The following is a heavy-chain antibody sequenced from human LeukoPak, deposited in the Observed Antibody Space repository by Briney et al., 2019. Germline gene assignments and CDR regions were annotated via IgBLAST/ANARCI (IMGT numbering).Heavy chain of an antibody. D-gene: IGHD3-9*01. CDR2: IYTSGST. J-gene: IGHJ4*02. V-gene: IGHV4-61*02. CDR3: ARDKTYYDILTDAGYFDY. CDR1: GGSISSGSYY. Sequence: SQTLSLTCTVSGGSISSGSYYWSWIRQPAGKGLEWIGRIYTSGSTNYNPSLKSRVTISVDTSKNQFSLKLSSVTAADTAVYYCARDKTYYDILTDAGYFDYWGQGTLVTVSS.